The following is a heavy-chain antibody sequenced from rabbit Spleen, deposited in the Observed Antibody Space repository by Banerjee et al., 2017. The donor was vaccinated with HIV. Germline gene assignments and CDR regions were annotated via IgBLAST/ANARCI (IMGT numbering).Heavy chain of an antibody. CDR3: ARSYGGVSDQYNL. V-gene: IGHV1S40*01. D-gene: IGHD2-1*01. CDR1: GFDFSSSYY. Sequence: QSLEESGGDLVKPGASLTLTCKASGFDFSSSYYMCWVRQAPEKGLELIACIDTSSVHTADATWAKGRFTISKTSSTTVTLQMTSLTAADTATYFCARSYGGVSDQYNLWGPGTLVTVS. CDR2: IDTSSVHT. J-gene: IGHJ4*01.